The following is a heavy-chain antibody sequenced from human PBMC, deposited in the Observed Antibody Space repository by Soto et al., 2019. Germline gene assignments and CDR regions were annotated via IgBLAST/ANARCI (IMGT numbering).Heavy chain of an antibody. D-gene: IGHD1-7*01. CDR3: ARELSTLGTIDY. CDR1: GYTFNIYG. J-gene: IGHJ4*02. V-gene: IGHV1-18*01. Sequence: ASVKVSCKASGYTFNIYGISWVRQAPGQGLEWMGWISPYNDNKRYAQNLQGRVTMTTDTSTSTAHMEPRSLRSDDTAVYYCARELSTLGTIDYWGQGTLVTVSS. CDR2: ISPYNDNK.